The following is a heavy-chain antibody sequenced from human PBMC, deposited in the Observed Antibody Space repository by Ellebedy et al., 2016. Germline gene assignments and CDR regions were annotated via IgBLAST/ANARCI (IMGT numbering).Heavy chain of an antibody. CDR1: GFAFSSSA. J-gene: IGHJ6*02. CDR3: ARGCQEGTTCHYGMDV. CDR2: LNNDGGIT. Sequence: GGSLRLSCAVSGFAFSSSAMTWVRQAPGKGLEWVSRLNNDGGITDYADSVTGRFTISRDNARNTLDLQMNSLSPEDTAVYYCARGCQEGTTCHYGMDVWGRGTTVIVSS. V-gene: IGHV3-74*01. D-gene: IGHD1-14*01.